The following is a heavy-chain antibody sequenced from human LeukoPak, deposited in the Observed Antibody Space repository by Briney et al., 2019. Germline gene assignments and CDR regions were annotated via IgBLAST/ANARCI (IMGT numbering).Heavy chain of an antibody. J-gene: IGHJ3*02. V-gene: IGHV3-30-3*01. CDR2: ISYDGSNK. Sequence: GGSLRLSCAVSGFAFSHAWMNWVRQAPGKGLEWVAVISYDGSNKYYADSVKGRFTISRDNSKNTLYLQMNSLRAEDTAVYYCARGGVFAFDIWGQGTMVTVSS. D-gene: IGHD3-16*01. CDR3: ARGGVFAFDI. CDR1: GFAFSHAW.